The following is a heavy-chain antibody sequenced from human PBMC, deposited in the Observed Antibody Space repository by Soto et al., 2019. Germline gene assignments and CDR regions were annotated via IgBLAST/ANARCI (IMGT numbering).Heavy chain of an antibody. D-gene: IGHD6-13*01. V-gene: IGHV1-18*04. J-gene: IGHJ4*02. CDR2: ISAYNGNT. Sequence: ASVKVSCKASGYTFTSYGISWVRQAPGQGLEWMGWISAYNGNTNYAQKLQGRVTMTTDTSTSTAYMELRSLRSDDTAVYYCAREKLSKAAAGTYYFDYWGQGTLVTVSS. CDR1: GYTFTSYG. CDR3: AREKLSKAAAGTYYFDY.